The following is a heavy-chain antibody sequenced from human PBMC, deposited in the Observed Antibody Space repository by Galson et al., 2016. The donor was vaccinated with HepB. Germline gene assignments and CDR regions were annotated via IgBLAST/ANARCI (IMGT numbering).Heavy chain of an antibody. CDR3: ARDWGAYDTAFDI. J-gene: IGHJ3*02. CDR2: IIPIFGTT. D-gene: IGHD3-9*01. V-gene: IGHV1-69*13. CDR1: GGTFSNYA. Sequence: SVKVSCKASGGTFSNYAINWVRQAPGQGLEWMGGIIPIFGTTNYAQKFQGRVMITADESTSTAYMELSSLRSDDTAVYYCARDWGAYDTAFDIWGQGTMVTVSS.